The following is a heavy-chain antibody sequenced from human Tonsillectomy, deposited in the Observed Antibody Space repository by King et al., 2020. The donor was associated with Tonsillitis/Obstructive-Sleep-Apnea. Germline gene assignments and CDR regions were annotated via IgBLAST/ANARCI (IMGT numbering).Heavy chain of an antibody. D-gene: IGHD2-2*01. CDR2: ISSSNNTV. Sequence: EVQLVESGGGLVQPGGSLRLSCAASGFTFSSYSMNWVRQAPGKGLEWVSYISSSNNTVYYADSVKGRFTISRDNAKNSLYLQMNSLGDEDTAVYYCARLRYCSRASCYEGFDYWGQGTLVTVSS. CDR1: GFTFSSYS. V-gene: IGHV3-48*02. CDR3: ARLRYCSRASCYEGFDY. J-gene: IGHJ4*02.